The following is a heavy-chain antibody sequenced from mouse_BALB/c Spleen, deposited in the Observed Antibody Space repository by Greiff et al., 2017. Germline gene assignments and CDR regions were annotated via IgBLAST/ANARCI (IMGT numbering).Heavy chain of an antibody. V-gene: IGHV5-17*02. D-gene: IGHD1-1*01. Sequence: DVKLVESGGGLVQPGGSRKLSCAASGFTFSSFGMHWVRQAPEKGLEWVAYISSGSSTIYYADTVKGRFTISRDNPKNTLFLQMTSLRSEDTAMYYCAAGDYYGSSYNYWGQGTTLTVSS. J-gene: IGHJ2*01. CDR1: GFTFSSFG. CDR3: AAGDYYGSSYNY. CDR2: ISSGSSTI.